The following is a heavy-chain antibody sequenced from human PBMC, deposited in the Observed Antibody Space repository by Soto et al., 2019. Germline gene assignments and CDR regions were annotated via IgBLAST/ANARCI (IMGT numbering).Heavy chain of an antibody. V-gene: IGHV4-59*08. D-gene: IGHD6-13*01. CDR3: ARWRSSSWYDYYYYMDV. CDR1: GGSISSYY. CDR2: IYYSGST. J-gene: IGHJ6*03. Sequence: PSETLSLTCTVSGGSISSYYWSWIRQPPGKGLEWIGYIYYSGSTNYNPSLKSRVTISVDTSKNQFSLKLSSVTAADTAVYYCARWRSSSWYDYYYYMDVWGKGTTVTVSS.